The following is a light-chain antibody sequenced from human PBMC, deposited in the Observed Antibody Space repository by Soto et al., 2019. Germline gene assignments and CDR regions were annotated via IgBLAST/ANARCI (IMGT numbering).Light chain of an antibody. CDR1: QSVSSR. CDR2: GAS. Sequence: EMVMTQSPATLSFPPGERATLSFRASQSVSSRLAWYQQKPGQPPRLLIYGASNRATGIPDRFSGSGSGTDFTLTISRLEPEDFAVYYCQQYGSSGTFGQGNKVDI. J-gene: IGKJ1*01. V-gene: IGKV3-20*01. CDR3: QQYGSSGT.